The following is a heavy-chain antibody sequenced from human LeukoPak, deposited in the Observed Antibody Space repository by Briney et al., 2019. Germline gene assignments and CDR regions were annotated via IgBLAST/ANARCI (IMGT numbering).Heavy chain of an antibody. D-gene: IGHD4-17*01. CDR3: ARATDRALDY. CDR1: GYIYPRYG. Sequence: ASVKVSRKASGYIYPRYGNSWVRQAPGKGLEWMGWIRAYNGNTNYAQKLQGRVTMTTDTSTSTAYMGLRSPRSDDTAVYYCARATDRALDYWGQGTLVTVSS. CDR2: IRAYNGNT. J-gene: IGHJ4*02. V-gene: IGHV1-18*04.